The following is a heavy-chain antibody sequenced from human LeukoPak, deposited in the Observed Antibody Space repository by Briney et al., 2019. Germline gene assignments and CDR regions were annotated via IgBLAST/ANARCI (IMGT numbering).Heavy chain of an antibody. V-gene: IGHV1-18*01. CDR3: ARVTTWLLNGPRQSWFDP. Sequence: ASVKVSCKASGYTFTSYGISWVRQAPGQGLEWMGWISAYNGNTNYAQKLQGRVTMTTDTSTSTAYMELRSRRSDDTAVYYCARVTTWLLNGPRQSWFDPWGQGTLVTVSS. CDR2: ISAYNGNT. J-gene: IGHJ5*02. CDR1: GYTFTSYG. D-gene: IGHD3-22*01.